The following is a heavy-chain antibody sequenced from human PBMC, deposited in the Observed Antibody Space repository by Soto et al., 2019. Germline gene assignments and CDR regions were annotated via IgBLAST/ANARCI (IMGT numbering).Heavy chain of an antibody. J-gene: IGHJ4*02. CDR3: TRGDGYCSSTSCHGSTSLFDY. Sequence: EVQLVESGGGLVQPGRSLRLSCTASGFTFGDYAMSWFRQAPGKGLEWVGFIRSKAYGGTTEYAASVKGRFTISRDDSKSIAYLQMNSLKTEDTAVYYCTRGDGYCSSTSCHGSTSLFDYWGQGTLVTVSS. CDR1: GFTFGDYA. V-gene: IGHV3-49*03. D-gene: IGHD2-2*03. CDR2: IRSKAYGGTT.